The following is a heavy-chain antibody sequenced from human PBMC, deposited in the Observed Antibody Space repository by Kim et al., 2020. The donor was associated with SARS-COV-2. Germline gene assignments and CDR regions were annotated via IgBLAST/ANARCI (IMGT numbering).Heavy chain of an antibody. Sequence: SETLSLTCSVSGASVSSEKYFWSWIRQPPGGGLEWIGYVSYSGSSYSSPSLKSRLTLSIDTSKNHFSLSLTSVTDADTAVYYCAGEGAGDYGDDLWGQGTLVTVSS. CDR3: AGEGAGDYGDDL. CDR1: GASVSSEKYF. V-gene: IGHV4-30-4*01. J-gene: IGHJ5*02. D-gene: IGHD4-17*01. CDR2: VSYSGSS.